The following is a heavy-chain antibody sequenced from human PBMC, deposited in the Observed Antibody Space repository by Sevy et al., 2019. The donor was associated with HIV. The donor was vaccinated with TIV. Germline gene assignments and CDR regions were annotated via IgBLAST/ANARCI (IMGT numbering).Heavy chain of an antibody. CDR3: TREGKGIAVAGTSDAFDI. D-gene: IGHD6-19*01. CDR2: IRSKAYGGTT. Sequence: GGSLRLSCTASGFTFGDYAMSWFRQAPGKGLEWVGFIRSKAYGGTTEYAASVKGRFTISRDDSKSIAYLQMNGLKTEDTAVYYCTREGKGIAVAGTSDAFDIWGQGTMVTVSS. V-gene: IGHV3-49*03. J-gene: IGHJ3*02. CDR1: GFTFGDYA.